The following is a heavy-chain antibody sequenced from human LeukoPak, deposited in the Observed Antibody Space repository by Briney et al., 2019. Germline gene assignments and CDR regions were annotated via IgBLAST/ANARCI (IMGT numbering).Heavy chain of an antibody. CDR2: IIPIFGTA. CDR3: ARASSSWYNSWFDP. CDR1: GGTFSSYA. D-gene: IGHD6-13*01. Sequence: ASVKVSCKASGGTFSSYAISWVRQAPGQGLEWMGGIIPIFGTANYAQKFQGRVTITRDTSITTAYMELSSLRSEDTAVYYCARASSSWYNSWFDPWGQGTLVTVSS. J-gene: IGHJ5*02. V-gene: IGHV1-69*05.